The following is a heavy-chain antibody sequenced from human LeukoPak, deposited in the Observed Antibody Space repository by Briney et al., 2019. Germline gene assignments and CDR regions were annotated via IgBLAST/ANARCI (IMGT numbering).Heavy chain of an antibody. CDR1: GFMFSDYG. D-gene: IGHD3-22*01. CDR3: AKDTGDYYDSSGYYYAGWFHP. Sequence: GGSLRLSCAASGFMFSDYGMYWVRQAPGKGLECVAFIRLDGTNKYYADSVKGRLTISRDNSKNTLYLQMNSLRPEDSAVYSCAKDTGDYYDSSGYYYAGWFHPWGQGTLVTVSS. J-gene: IGHJ5*02. CDR2: IRLDGTNK. V-gene: IGHV3-30*02.